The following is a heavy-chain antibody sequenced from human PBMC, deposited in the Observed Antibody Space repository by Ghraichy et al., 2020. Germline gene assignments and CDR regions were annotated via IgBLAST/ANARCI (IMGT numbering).Heavy chain of an antibody. CDR1: GGSISSSSYY. Sequence: SETLSLTCTVSGGSISSSSYYWGWIRQPPGKGLEWIGSIYYSGSTYYNPSLKSRVTISVDTSKNQFSLKLSSVTAADTAVYYCARRAGYSSSWPSMNWFDPWGQGTLVTVSS. CDR2: IYYSGST. D-gene: IGHD6-13*01. J-gene: IGHJ5*02. V-gene: IGHV4-39*01. CDR3: ARRAGYSSSWPSMNWFDP.